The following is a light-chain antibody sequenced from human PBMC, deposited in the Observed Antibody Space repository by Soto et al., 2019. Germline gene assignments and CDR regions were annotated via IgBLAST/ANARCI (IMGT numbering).Light chain of an antibody. CDR2: DAS. V-gene: IGKV3D-15*01. Sequence: EIVMTQPPPTLSVSPGERATLSCRASQSVGSKLAWYQQRPGQAPRLLIYDASNRATGIPARFSGSGSGTEFSLTISSLQSEDFAVYSCQQYGDWPGAFDGGTKV. J-gene: IGKJ4*02. CDR3: QQYGDWPGA. CDR1: QSVGSK.